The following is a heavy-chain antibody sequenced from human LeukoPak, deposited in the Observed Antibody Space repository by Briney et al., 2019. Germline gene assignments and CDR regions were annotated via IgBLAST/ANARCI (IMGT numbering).Heavy chain of an antibody. V-gene: IGHV3-30-3*01. J-gene: IGHJ3*02. CDR2: ISYDGNNK. D-gene: IGHD3-10*01. Sequence: PGGSLRLSCAASGFTFSSSAMHWVRQAPGKGLEWVAVISYDGNNKYDADSVKGRFTISRDNSKNTLYLQMNSLRAEDTAVYYCARPFPRTVWFGELLAAFNIWGQGTMVTVSS. CDR1: GFTFSSSA. CDR3: ARPFPRTVWFGELLAAFNI.